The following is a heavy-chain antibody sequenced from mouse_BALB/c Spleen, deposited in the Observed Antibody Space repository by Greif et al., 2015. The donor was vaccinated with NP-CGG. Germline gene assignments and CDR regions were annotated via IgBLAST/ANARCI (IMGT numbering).Heavy chain of an antibody. CDR2: ISSGGSYT. D-gene: IGHD2-3*01. Sequence: EAKLMESGGGLVKPGGSLKLSCAASGFTFSSYAMSWVRQTPEKRPEWVATISSGGSYTYYPDSVKGRFTISRDNAKNALYLQMSSLRSEDTAMYYCARQGLLRAVDYWGQGTTLTVSS. CDR1: GFTFSSYA. CDR3: ARQGLLRAVDY. J-gene: IGHJ2*01. V-gene: IGHV5-9-3*01.